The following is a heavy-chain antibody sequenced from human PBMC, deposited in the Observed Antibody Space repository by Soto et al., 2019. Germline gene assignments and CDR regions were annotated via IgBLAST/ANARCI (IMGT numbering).Heavy chain of an antibody. Sequence: QVQLVESGGGVVQPGRSLRLSCAASGFTFSSYGMHWVRQAPGKGLEWVALIWYDGSNKYYADSVKGRFTISRDNSKNTLYLQTNSLRAEDMAVYYCARAQPGNYYMDVWGKGTSVTVPS. CDR3: ARAQPGNYYMDV. CDR2: IWYDGSNK. V-gene: IGHV3-33*01. CDR1: GFTFSSYG. J-gene: IGHJ6*03. D-gene: IGHD6-13*01.